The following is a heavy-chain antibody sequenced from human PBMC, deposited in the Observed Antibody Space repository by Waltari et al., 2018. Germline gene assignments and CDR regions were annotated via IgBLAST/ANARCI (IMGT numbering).Heavy chain of an antibody. D-gene: IGHD6-13*01. V-gene: IGHV3-21*02. CDR3: AGGYSSYYGMDV. CDR1: GFTFNTYT. J-gene: IGHJ6*02. Sequence: EVQLVESGGGLVKPGGSLRLSCAAYGFTFNTYTMNWVRKAPGKGQEWVSSISSTSRYIYYADSVKGRFTISRDNAKSSLYLQLNSLRAEDTAVYYCAGGYSSYYGMDVWGQGTTVTVSS. CDR2: ISSTSRYI.